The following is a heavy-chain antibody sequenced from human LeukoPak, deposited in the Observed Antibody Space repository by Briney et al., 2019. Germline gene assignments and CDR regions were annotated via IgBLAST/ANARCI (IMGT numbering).Heavy chain of an antibody. Sequence: GGSLRLSCAASGFTFSSYGMHWVRQAPGKGLEGVAFIRYDGSNKYYADSVKGRFTISRDNSKNTLYLQMNSLRVEDTAVYYCAKGLPYESRAYYDRLFDEWGQGTLVTVSS. V-gene: IGHV3-30*02. CDR1: GFTFSSYG. D-gene: IGHD3-22*01. CDR3: AKGLPYESRAYYDRLFDE. CDR2: IRYDGSNK. J-gene: IGHJ4*02.